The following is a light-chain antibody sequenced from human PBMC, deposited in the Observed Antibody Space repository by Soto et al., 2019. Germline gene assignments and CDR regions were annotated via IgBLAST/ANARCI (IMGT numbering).Light chain of an antibody. CDR2: GAS. V-gene: IGKV3-15*01. CDR1: QSVSSY. CDR3: QQYNNWPET. Sequence: EIVLTQSPATLSLFPGERATLSCRASQSVSSYLAWYQQRPGQAPRLLIYGASTRATGIPARFSGSGSGTEFTLTISSLQSEDFAVYYCQQYNNWPETFGQGTKVDI. J-gene: IGKJ1*01.